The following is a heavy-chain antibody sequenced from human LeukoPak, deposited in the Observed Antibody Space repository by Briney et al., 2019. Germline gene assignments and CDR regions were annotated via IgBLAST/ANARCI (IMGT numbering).Heavy chain of an antibody. J-gene: IGHJ4*02. CDR1: GFTFSNAW. V-gene: IGHV3-15*01. D-gene: IGHD1-26*01. CDR2: IKSKTDGGTT. CDR3: ARDMRRDSDYYEPYSDY. Sequence: GGSLRLSCAASGFTFSNAWMSWVRQAPGKGLEWVGRIKSKTDGGTTDYAAPVKGRFTISRDDSKNTAYLQMNSLRAEDTAVYYCARDMRRDSDYYEPYSDYWGQGTLVTVSS.